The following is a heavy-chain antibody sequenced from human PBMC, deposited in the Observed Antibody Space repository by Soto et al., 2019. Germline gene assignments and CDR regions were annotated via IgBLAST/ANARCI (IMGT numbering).Heavy chain of an antibody. V-gene: IGHV4-34*01. CDR1: GGSFSGYY. Sequence: SETLSLTCAVYGGSFSGYYWSWIRQPPGKGLEWIGEINHSGSTNYNPSLKSRVTISVDTSKNQFSLMVSSVTAADTAVCYCARGSGITFGGVIVIAWFDPWGQGTLVT. J-gene: IGHJ5*02. CDR2: INHSGST. CDR3: ARGSGITFGGVIVIAWFDP. D-gene: IGHD3-16*02.